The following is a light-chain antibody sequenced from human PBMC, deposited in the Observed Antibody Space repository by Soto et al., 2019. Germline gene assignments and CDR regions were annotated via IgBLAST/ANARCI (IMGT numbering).Light chain of an antibody. V-gene: IGKV1-9*01. CDR3: QQFNSSPFT. J-gene: IGKJ4*01. CDR2: TVS. Sequence: DIPLTQSPSFLSASVGDRLTITCRASQDIRSSLAWYQQKPGKAPNLLIYTVSTLKSGVPSRFSGSRSGTEFTLTISSLQPEDFATYYCQQFNSSPFTFGGGTKVEI. CDR1: QDIRSS.